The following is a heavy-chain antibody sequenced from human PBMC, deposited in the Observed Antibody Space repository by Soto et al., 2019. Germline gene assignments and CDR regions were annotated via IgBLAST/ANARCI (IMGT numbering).Heavy chain of an antibody. CDR3: ASHLRPTNWEGGYFDY. J-gene: IGHJ4*02. CDR1: GGSISSNNYY. V-gene: IGHV4-39*01. Sequence: SETLSLTCFVSGGSISSNNYYWGWIRQPPGKGLEWIGSMSYSRSTYYNPSLKSRVTISVDTSKNQFSLKLTSVTAADTAVYYCASHLRPTNWEGGYFDYWGRGPLVTVSS. D-gene: IGHD1-1*01. CDR2: MSYSRST.